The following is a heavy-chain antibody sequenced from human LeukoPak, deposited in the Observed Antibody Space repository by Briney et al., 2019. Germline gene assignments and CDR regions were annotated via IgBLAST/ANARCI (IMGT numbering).Heavy chain of an antibody. Sequence: GGSLRLSCAASGFTFSSYAMSWVRQAPGKGLEWVSAISGSGGNTYYADSVKGRITISRDNSKNTLYLQMNSLRAEDTAVYYCAKGPGEGAGSYYNYWGQGTLVTVSS. V-gene: IGHV3-23*01. CDR1: GFTFSSYA. J-gene: IGHJ4*02. CDR2: ISGSGGNT. CDR3: AKGPGEGAGSYYNY. D-gene: IGHD3-10*01.